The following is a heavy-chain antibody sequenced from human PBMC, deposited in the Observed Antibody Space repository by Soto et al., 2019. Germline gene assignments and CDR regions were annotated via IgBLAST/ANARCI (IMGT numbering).Heavy chain of an antibody. J-gene: IGHJ5*02. CDR1: GGSTSSYH. Sequence: SETLALTCTVSGGSTSSYHWSWIRQPPGKGLEWIGYIYYSGSTNYNPSLKSRVTISVDTSKNQFSLKLSSVTAADTAVYYCARGAAGGWFDPWGQGTLVTVSS. D-gene: IGHD2-15*01. V-gene: IGHV4-59*01. CDR3: ARGAAGGWFDP. CDR2: IYYSGST.